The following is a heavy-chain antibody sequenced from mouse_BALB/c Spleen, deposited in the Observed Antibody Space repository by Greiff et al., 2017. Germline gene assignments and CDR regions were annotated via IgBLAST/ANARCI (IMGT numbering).Heavy chain of an antibody. Sequence: VQLVESGPELVKPGASVKISCKASGYAFSSSWMNWVKQRPGQGLEWIGRIYPGDGDTNYNGKFKGKATLTADKSSSTAYMQLSSLTSVDSAVYFCARLHYYGSSSYAMDYWGQGTSVTVSS. CDR3: ARLHYYGSSSYAMDY. CDR1: GYAFSSSW. D-gene: IGHD1-1*01. CDR2: IYPGDGDT. V-gene: IGHV1-82*01. J-gene: IGHJ4*01.